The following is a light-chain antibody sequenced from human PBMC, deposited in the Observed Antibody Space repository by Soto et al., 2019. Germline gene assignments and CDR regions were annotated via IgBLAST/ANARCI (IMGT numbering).Light chain of an antibody. Sequence: DIELTQSPSFLSASVGDRVTITCRASQGISTYLAWYQQKPGKAPKLLIYAAFTWQSGVPSRFSGSGSGTEFTLTISSLQSEDFAVYYCQQLNRYPITFGQGTRLEIK. J-gene: IGKJ5*01. V-gene: IGKV1-9*01. CDR3: QQLNRYPIT. CDR2: AAF. CDR1: QGISTY.